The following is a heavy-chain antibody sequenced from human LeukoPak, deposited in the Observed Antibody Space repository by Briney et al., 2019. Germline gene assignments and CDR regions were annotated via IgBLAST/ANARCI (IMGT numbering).Heavy chain of an antibody. CDR2: ISGSVSGFGSPT. D-gene: IGHD2-8*01. Sequence: PGGSLRLSCAASGFTFSSYSMNWVRQAPGKGLEWVSAISGSVSGFGSPTKYADSVKGRFTISRDNSKKTLYLQMNSLRAEDTAVYYCAKGKINHNGAFDIWGQGTVVTVSS. CDR3: AKGKINHNGAFDI. V-gene: IGHV3-23*01. CDR1: GFTFSSYS. J-gene: IGHJ3*02.